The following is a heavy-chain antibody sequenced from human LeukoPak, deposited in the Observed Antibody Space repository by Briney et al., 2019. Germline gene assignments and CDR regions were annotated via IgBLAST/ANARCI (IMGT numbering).Heavy chain of an antibody. J-gene: IGHJ4*02. Sequence: GGSLRLSCAASGFTFSNNGMTWVRQAPGKGLEWVSAISGSGGSTYYADSVKGRFTISRDNSKNTLYLQMNSLRAEDTAVYYCAKDRVKADCSGGSCYGDDYWGQGTLVTVSS. CDR3: AKDRVKADCSGGSCYGDDY. V-gene: IGHV3-23*01. CDR1: GFTFSNNG. CDR2: ISGSGGST. D-gene: IGHD2-15*01.